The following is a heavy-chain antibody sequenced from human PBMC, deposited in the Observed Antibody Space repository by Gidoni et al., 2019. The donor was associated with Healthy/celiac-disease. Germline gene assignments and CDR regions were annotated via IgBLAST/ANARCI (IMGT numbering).Heavy chain of an antibody. V-gene: IGHV1-24*01. CDR3: ATKPHSSSGLNFDY. CDR1: GYTLTELS. D-gene: IGHD6-6*01. Sequence: QVQLVQSGAEAKKPGASVKVSCKVSGYTLTELSMHWVRQAPGKGLEWMGGFDPEDGETIYAQRFQGRVTMTKDTSTDTAYMELCSLRSEDTAVYYCATKPHSSSGLNFDYWGQGTLVTVSS. CDR2: FDPEDGET. J-gene: IGHJ4*02.